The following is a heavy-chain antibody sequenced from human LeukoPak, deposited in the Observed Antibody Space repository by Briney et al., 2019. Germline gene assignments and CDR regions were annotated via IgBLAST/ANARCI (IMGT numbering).Heavy chain of an antibody. J-gene: IGHJ1*01. D-gene: IGHD1-26*01. V-gene: IGHV3-23*01. CDR1: GFTFSIYD. CDR2: ISGSGGST. Sequence: GGSLRLSCAASGFTFSIYDMSWVRQAPGKGLEWVSSISGSGGSTYYADSVKGRFTISRDNSKNTLYLQINSLRADDTAVYYCAKGRVGTDGVLEHWGQGTLVTVSS. CDR3: AKGRVGTDGVLEH.